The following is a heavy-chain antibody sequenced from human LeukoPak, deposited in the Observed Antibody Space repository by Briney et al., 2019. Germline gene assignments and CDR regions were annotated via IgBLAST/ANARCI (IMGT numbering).Heavy chain of an antibody. J-gene: IGHJ2*01. D-gene: IGHD3-9*01. Sequence: SSETLSLTCTVSGGSISGYYWSWIRQPAGTGLEWIGHIYTSGSTNYNPSLKSRVTMSEDTSKNQFSLKLSSVTAADTAVYYCARDVRVTGSRYFDLWGRGTLVTVSS. CDR3: ARDVRVTGSRYFDL. V-gene: IGHV4-4*07. CDR2: IYTSGST. CDR1: GGSISGYY.